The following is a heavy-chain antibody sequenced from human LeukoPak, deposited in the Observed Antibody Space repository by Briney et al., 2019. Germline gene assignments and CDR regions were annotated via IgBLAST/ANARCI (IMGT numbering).Heavy chain of an antibody. CDR3: ARLHGANWRFDY. CDR2: INHSGST. V-gene: IGHV4-34*01. J-gene: IGHJ4*02. Sequence: SETLSLTCAVYGGSFSGYYWSWIRQPPGKGLEWIGEINHSGSTNYNPSLKSRVTISVDTSKNQFSLKLSSVTAADTAVYYCARLHGANWRFDYWGQGTLVTVSS. CDR1: GGSFSGYY. D-gene: IGHD4/OR15-4a*01.